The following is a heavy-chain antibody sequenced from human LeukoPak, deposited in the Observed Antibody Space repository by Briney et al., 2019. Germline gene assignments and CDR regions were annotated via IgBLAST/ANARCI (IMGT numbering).Heavy chain of an antibody. V-gene: IGHV3-23*05. CDR3: ANEIRSNDY. CDR1: GFPFSSHA. J-gene: IGHJ4*02. CDR2: IDISGGAT. D-gene: IGHD3-16*01. Sequence: GVSLRLSCVASGFPFSSHAMCWVRQAPGKGLEWVSSIDISGGATWYADSVRGRFTISRDNSKNTLYLQMTSLRVEDTALYYCANEIRSNDYWGQGTLVSVSS.